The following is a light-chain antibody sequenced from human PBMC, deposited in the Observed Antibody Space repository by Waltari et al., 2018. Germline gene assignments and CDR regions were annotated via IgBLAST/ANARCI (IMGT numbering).Light chain of an antibody. CDR2: EDN. V-gene: IGLV1-51*02. Sequence: QSVLAQPPSVSAAPGRKVTIACSGRHSNIGNNFVSWFQHFPGTAPKLLSFEDNRRPSVIPDRFPGSKSDTSATLDIAGLQTGDEADYYCAAWDTNLSVVLFGGGTKLTVL. CDR3: AAWDTNLSVVL. J-gene: IGLJ2*01. CDR1: HSNIGNNF.